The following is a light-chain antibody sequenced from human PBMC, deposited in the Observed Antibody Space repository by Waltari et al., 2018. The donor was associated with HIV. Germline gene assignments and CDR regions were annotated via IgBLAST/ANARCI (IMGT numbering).Light chain of an antibody. CDR1: SSDVGGYNL. CDR3: CAYAGSTTYVI. CDR2: EVS. V-gene: IGLV2-23*02. J-gene: IGLJ2*01. Sequence: QSALTQPASVSGSPGQSITISCTGTSSDVGGYNLVSWYQQHPGKSPKLMIYEVSKRPSGVSNSCSGSKSGNTASLTISGLQAEDEADYYCCAYAGSTTYVIFGGGTKLTVL.